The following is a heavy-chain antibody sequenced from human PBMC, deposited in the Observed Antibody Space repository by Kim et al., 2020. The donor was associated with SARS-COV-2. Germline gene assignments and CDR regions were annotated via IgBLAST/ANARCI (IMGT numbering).Heavy chain of an antibody. D-gene: IGHD2-15*01. Sequence: SETLSLTCAVYGGSFSGYYWSWIRQPPGKGLEWIGEINHSGSTNYNPSLKSRVTISVDTSKNQFSLKLSSVTAADTAVYYCARGRGYCSGGSCYIDYWGQGTLVTVSS. CDR3: ARGRGYCSGGSCYIDY. V-gene: IGHV4-34*01. J-gene: IGHJ4*02. CDR1: GGSFSGYY. CDR2: INHSGST.